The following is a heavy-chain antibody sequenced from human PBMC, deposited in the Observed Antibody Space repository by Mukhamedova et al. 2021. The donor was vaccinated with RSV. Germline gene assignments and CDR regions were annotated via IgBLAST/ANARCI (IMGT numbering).Heavy chain of an antibody. V-gene: IGHV3-33*01. D-gene: IGHD3-10*01. Sequence: VRQAPGKGLEWVAVIWYDGSNKYYADSVKGRFTISRDNSKNTLYLQMNSLRAEDTAVYYCTGPWGTMVRGPGLFLDYWGQGTLVT. J-gene: IGHJ4*02. CDR3: TGPWGTMVRGPGLFLDY. CDR2: IWYDGSNK.